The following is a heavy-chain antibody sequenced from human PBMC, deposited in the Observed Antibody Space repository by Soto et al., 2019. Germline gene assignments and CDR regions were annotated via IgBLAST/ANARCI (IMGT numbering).Heavy chain of an antibody. V-gene: IGHV3-30-3*01. J-gene: IGHJ4*02. CDR3: ARDAQYYFDY. CDR2: MSYDGSNK. Sequence: QVQLVESGGGVVQPGRSLRLSCAAAGFTFSSYALHWVRQAPGKGLEWVAIMSYDGSNKYYEDSVKGRFTISRDNSRNTMDLQMNSLRAEDTAVYYCARDAQYYFDYWGQGTLVTVSS. CDR1: GFTFSSYA.